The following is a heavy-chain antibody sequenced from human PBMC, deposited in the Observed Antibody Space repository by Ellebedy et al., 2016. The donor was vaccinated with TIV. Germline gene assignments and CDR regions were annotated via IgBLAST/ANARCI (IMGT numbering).Heavy chain of an antibody. CDR1: GGSISSYY. J-gene: IGHJ5*02. V-gene: IGHV4-59*01. CDR2: IYYSGST. CDR3: ASYPYYDFWSGYYTGWFDP. D-gene: IGHD3-3*01. Sequence: SETLSLTCTVSGGSISSYYWSWIRQPPGKGLEWIGYIYYSGSTNYNPSLKSRVTISVDTSKNQFSLKLSSVTAADTAVYYCASYPYYDFWSGYYTGWFDPWGQGTLVTVSS.